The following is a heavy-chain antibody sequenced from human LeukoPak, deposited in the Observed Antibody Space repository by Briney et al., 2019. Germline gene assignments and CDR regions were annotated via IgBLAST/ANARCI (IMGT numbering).Heavy chain of an antibody. J-gene: IGHJ4*02. CDR1: GGSISSYY. V-gene: IGHV4-59*01. CDR2: IYYSGST. Sequence: PSETLSLTCTVSGGSISSYYWSWIRQPPGKGLEWIGYIYYSGSTNYNPSLKSRVTISLDTSKNQFSLRLSSVTAADTAVYYCARDGGRYCTNGVCYRGIDYWGQGTLVTVSS. D-gene: IGHD2-8*01. CDR3: ARDGGRYCTNGVCYRGIDY.